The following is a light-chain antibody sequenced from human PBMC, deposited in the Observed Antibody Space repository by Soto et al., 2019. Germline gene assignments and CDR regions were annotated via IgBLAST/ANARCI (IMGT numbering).Light chain of an antibody. Sequence: QSVLTQPRSVSGSPGQSVTISCTGTSSDVGGYNHVSWYQQHPGKAPKVLIYDVSKRPSGVPDRFSGSKSGNTASLTISGLQAEDEADYYCSSFAGSYITRVFGGGTKLTVL. J-gene: IGLJ2*01. V-gene: IGLV2-11*01. CDR2: DVS. CDR1: SSDVGGYNH. CDR3: SSFAGSYITRV.